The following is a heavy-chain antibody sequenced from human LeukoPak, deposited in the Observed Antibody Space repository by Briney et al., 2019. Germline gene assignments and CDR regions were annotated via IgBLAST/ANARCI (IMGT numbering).Heavy chain of an antibody. CDR2: INEDGSTT. CDR1: GFTFSSNW. CDR3: VRDLGGRSGH. V-gene: IGHV3-74*01. D-gene: IGHD1-26*01. Sequence: GGSLRLSCAASGFTFSSNWMHWVRQAPGKGLVWVSRINEDGSTTNCADSVKGRSTIFRDNAKNTLYLQMNSLRAEDTAVYYCVRDLGGRSGHWGQGTLVTVSS. J-gene: IGHJ4*02.